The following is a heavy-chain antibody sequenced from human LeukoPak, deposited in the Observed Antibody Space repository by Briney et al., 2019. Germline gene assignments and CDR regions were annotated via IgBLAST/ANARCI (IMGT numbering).Heavy chain of an antibody. CDR1: GFSLNNYA. CDR3: AKDLTLEGRYYYGSGSYCFDY. J-gene: IGHJ4*02. CDR2: ISTDGTNK. V-gene: IGHV3-30*04. Sequence: GRSLRLSCAASGFSLNNYAMHWVRQAPGKGLEWVAVISTDGTNKFYGDSVRGRWTISRDNYKKTMSLQMDSLRPEDTAVYYCAKDLTLEGRYYYGSGSYCFDYWGQGTLVTVSS. D-gene: IGHD3-10*01.